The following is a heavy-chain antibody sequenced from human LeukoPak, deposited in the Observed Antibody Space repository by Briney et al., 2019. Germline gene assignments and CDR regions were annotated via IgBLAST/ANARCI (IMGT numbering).Heavy chain of an antibody. CDR2: VYYSGST. J-gene: IGHJ3*02. CDR3: ARRTGTTVWDDAFDI. Sequence: SETLCLTCTVSGGSISSYYWTWIRQPPGKGLQWIGYVYYSGSTNYNPSQKSRDTISEDTSKNQFSLELSSVTAADTAVYYCARRTGTTVWDDAFDIWGQGTMVTVSS. D-gene: IGHD1-7*01. V-gene: IGHV4-59*08. CDR1: GGSISSYY.